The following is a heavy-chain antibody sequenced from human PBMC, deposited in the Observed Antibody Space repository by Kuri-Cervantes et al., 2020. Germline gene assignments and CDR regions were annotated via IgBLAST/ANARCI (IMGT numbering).Heavy chain of an antibody. V-gene: IGHV4-59*13. CDR2: IYYSGST. CDR1: GGSISSNY. J-gene: IGHJ6*02. Sequence: SETLSLTCTVSGGSISSNYWCWIRQPPGQGLEWVGYIYYSGSTNYNPSLKSRVTISVDLSKNQFSLKLKSVTAADTAVYYCARARRVRGVIVYYYGMDVWGQGTTVTVSS. CDR3: ARARRVRGVIVYYYGMDV. D-gene: IGHD3-10*01.